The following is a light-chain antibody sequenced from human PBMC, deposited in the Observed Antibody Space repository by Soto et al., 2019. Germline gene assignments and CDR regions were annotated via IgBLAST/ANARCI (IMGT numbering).Light chain of an antibody. Sequence: QCPLTQPPSVSESSGQSTTISYTRSSSVVGSYRLVSWYQCHPGKVPKLIIYEGNKRPSGVSNRFSGPEPGNTASLTISGLQAEDEDDYYCCSSAPSRTVVFGTGTKVTV. CDR1: SSVVGSYRL. J-gene: IGLJ1*01. CDR2: EGN. V-gene: IGLV2-23*01. CDR3: CSSAPSRTVV.